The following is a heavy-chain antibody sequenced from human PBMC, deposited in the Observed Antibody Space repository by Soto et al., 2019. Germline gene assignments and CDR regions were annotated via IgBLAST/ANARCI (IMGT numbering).Heavy chain of an antibody. CDR3: AATKRAPETARIPSYSYSGLDV. CDR1: GGIFSSYA. J-gene: IGHJ6*01. Sequence: SVKVSCKVSGGIFSSYAFSWVRQAPGQGLEWMGGIIPILDTPNYAQKFQGRVTVTAGESTSTAYMELSSLKAEDTAVYYFAATKRAPETARIPSYSYSGLDVLEQGTTVTVSS. V-gene: IGHV1-69*13. D-gene: IGHD2-21*01. CDR2: IIPILDTP.